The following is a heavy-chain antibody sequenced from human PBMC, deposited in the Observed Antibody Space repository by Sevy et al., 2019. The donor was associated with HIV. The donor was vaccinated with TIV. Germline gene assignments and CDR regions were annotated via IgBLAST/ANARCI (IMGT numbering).Heavy chain of an antibody. V-gene: IGHV3-21*01. J-gene: IGHJ3*02. D-gene: IGHD6-19*01. CDR1: GFTFSSYS. CDR3: ARDRGIAVATDAFDI. CDR2: ISSSSSYI. Sequence: GGSLRLSCAASGFTFSSYSMNWVRQAPGKGLEWVSSISSSSSYIYYADSVKGRFTISRDNAKNSLYLQMNSLRAEDTAVYYCARDRGIAVATDAFDIWGRGTMVTVSS.